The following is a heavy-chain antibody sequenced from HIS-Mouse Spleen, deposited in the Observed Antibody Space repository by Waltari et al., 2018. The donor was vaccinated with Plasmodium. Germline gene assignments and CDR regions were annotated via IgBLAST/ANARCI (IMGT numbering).Heavy chain of an antibody. CDR3: ASSCTGIVGAYFDY. V-gene: IGHV4-31*03. CDR1: GGSISSGGYY. J-gene: IGHJ4*02. D-gene: IGHD1-26*01. Sequence: QVQLQESGPGLVKPSQTLSLTCTVSGGSISSGGYYWSWIRQHPGKGLEWIGYTYYSGSTHYHPSLKGRVTISVDTSKNQFSLKLSSVTAADTAVYYCASSCTGIVGAYFDYWGQGTLVTVSS. CDR2: TYYSGST.